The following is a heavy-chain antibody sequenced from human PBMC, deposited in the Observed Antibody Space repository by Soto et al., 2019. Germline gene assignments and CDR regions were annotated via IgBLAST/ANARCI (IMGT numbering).Heavy chain of an antibody. Sequence: PGESLKISCMGSGYKVSTWHNFTSYWIAWVRQMPGEGLEWMGIIYPGDSDTRYSPSFQGQVTISADKSINSVYLQWSSLKASDTATYYCARSANTMKPGDYYGMDVWGQGTTVTVSS. J-gene: IGHJ6*02. CDR3: ARSANTMKPGDYYGMDV. CDR1: GYKVSTWHNFTSYW. V-gene: IGHV5-51*01. CDR2: IYPGDSDT. D-gene: IGHD3-22*01.